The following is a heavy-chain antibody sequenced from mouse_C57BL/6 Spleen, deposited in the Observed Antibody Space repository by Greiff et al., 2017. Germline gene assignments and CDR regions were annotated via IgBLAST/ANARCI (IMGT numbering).Heavy chain of an antibody. CDR2: ISYSGST. Sequence: EVQLQQSGPGMVKPSQSLSLTCTVTGYSITSGYDWHWIRHFPGNKLEWMGYISYSGSTNYNPSLKSRISITHDTSKNHFFLKLNSVTTEDTATYYCARSNWYAMDYWGQGTSVTVSS. V-gene: IGHV3-1*01. J-gene: IGHJ4*01. CDR3: ARSNWYAMDY. CDR1: GYSITSGYD. D-gene: IGHD4-1*01.